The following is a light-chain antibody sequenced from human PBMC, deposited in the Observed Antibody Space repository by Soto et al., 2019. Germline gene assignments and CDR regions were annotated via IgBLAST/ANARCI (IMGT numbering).Light chain of an antibody. CDR1: QSVSSY. Sequence: EIVLTQSPATLSLSPGERATLSCRASQSVSSYLAWLQQKPGQAPRLLIYDASNRATGIPARFSGSGSGTDFTLTISSLEPEDFAVYYCQQRSTWPLTFGGGTKVELK. J-gene: IGKJ4*01. V-gene: IGKV3-11*01. CDR2: DAS. CDR3: QQRSTWPLT.